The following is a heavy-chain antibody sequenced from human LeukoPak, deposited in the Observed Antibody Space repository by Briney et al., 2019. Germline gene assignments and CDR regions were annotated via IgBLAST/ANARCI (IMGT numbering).Heavy chain of an antibody. J-gene: IGHJ3*02. D-gene: IGHD6-13*01. CDR2: INPNSGGT. CDR1: GYTFTGYY. V-gene: IGHV1-2*02. CDR3: ARVPPMTIAAAGTRAFGI. Sequence: ASVKVSCKASGYTFTGYYMHWVRQAPGQGLEWMGWINPNSGGTNYAQKFQGRVTMTRDTSISTAYMELSRLRSDDTAVYYCARVPPMTIAAAGTRAFGIWGQGTMVTVSS.